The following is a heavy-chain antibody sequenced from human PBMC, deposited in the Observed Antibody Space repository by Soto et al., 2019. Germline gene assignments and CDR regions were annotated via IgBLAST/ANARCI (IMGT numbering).Heavy chain of an antibody. CDR2: FDPEDGET. CDR3: ATSPYYYDSSGYDY. V-gene: IGHV1-24*01. Sequence: GASVKVSCKVSGYTLTELSMHWVRQAPGKGLEWMGGFDPEDGETIYAQKFQGRVTMTEDTSTDTAYMELSSLRSEDTAVYYCATSPYYYDSSGYDYWGQGTLVTVSS. CDR1: GYTLTELS. J-gene: IGHJ4*02. D-gene: IGHD3-22*01.